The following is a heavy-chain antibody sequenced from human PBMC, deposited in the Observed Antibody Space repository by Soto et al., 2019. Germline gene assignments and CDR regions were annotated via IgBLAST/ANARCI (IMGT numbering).Heavy chain of an antibody. CDR3: AKDGNYDSSPKDY. J-gene: IGHJ4*02. D-gene: IGHD3-22*01. V-gene: IGHV3-23*01. Sequence: EVQLLESGGDLVQPGGSLRLSCAASGFTFSTYAMSWVRQAPGKGLEFVSTISASGGNIYYADSVKGRFTISRDNSKHTLYLQLNSLRAEDTAVYYCAKDGNYDSSPKDYWGQGTLVTFSS. CDR2: ISASGGNI. CDR1: GFTFSTYA.